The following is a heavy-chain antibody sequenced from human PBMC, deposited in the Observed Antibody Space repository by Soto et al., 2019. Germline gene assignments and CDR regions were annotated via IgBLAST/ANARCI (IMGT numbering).Heavy chain of an antibody. CDR3: ARPGWGSSWSYGMDV. J-gene: IGHJ6*02. Sequence: SGPTLVNPTQTLTLTCTFSGFSLSTSGVGVGWIRQPPGKALEWLALIYWDDDKRYSPSFQGHVTISADKSISTAYLQWSSLKASDTAMYYCARPGWGSSWSYGMDVWGQGTTVTVSS. D-gene: IGHD6-13*01. CDR2: IYWDDDK. CDR1: GFSLSTSGVG. V-gene: IGHV2-5*02.